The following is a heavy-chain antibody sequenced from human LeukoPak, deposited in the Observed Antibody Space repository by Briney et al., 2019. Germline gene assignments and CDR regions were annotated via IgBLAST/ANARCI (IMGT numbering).Heavy chain of an antibody. D-gene: IGHD3-16*02. Sequence: SVKVSCKASGYTFTSYDINWVRQAPGQGLEWMGGIIPIFGTANYAQKFQGRVTITADESTSTAYMELRSLRSDDTAVYYCALKGMITFGGVIDVDAFDIWGQGTMVTVSS. CDR1: GYTFTSYD. V-gene: IGHV1-69*13. J-gene: IGHJ3*02. CDR3: ALKGMITFGGVIDVDAFDI. CDR2: IIPIFGTA.